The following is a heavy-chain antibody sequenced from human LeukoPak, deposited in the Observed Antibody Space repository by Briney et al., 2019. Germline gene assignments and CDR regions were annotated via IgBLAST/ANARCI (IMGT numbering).Heavy chain of an antibody. CDR1: GFTFSSYS. CDR2: ISSSSYM. D-gene: IGHD6-13*01. Sequence: GGSLRLSCAASGFTFSSYSMNWVRQAPGKGLEWVSSISSSSYMYYSDSVKGRFTISRDNAKNSLYLQMNSLRAADTAVYYCAKARQAAAGPFDYWGQGTLVTVSS. V-gene: IGHV3-21*04. J-gene: IGHJ4*02. CDR3: AKARQAAAGPFDY.